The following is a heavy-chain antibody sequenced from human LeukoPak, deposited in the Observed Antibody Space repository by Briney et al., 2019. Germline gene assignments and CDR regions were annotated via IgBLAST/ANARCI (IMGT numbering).Heavy chain of an antibody. Sequence: SETLSLTCAVYGGSFSGYYWSWIRQPPGKGLEWIGEINHSGSTNYNPSLKSRVTISVDTSKNQFSLRLTSVTAADTAVYYCARDFDTLTGYYNWFDPWGQGTLVTVSS. CDR1: GGSFSGYY. J-gene: IGHJ5*02. V-gene: IGHV4-34*01. CDR3: ARDFDTLTGYYNWFDP. D-gene: IGHD3-9*01. CDR2: INHSGST.